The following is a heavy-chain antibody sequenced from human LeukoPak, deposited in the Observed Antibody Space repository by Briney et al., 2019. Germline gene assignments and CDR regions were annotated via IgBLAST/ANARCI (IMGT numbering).Heavy chain of an antibody. J-gene: IGHJ4*02. CDR3: ARAPEGLRILSADY. Sequence: PGGSLRLSCAASGFTFSSYAMHWVRQAPGKGLEWVAVISYDGSEKYYADSVEGRFTISRDNSNNTLSVQMNSLRPEDTAVYYCARAPEGLRILSADYWGQGVLVTVSS. CDR1: GFTFSSYA. V-gene: IGHV3-30-3*01. D-gene: IGHD2/OR15-2a*01. CDR2: ISYDGSEK.